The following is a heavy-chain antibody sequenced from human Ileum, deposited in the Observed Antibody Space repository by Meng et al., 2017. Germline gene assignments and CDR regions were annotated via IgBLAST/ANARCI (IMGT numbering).Heavy chain of an antibody. J-gene: IGHJ3*02. D-gene: IGHD6-19*01. CDR3: AIYSSGWYFYAFDI. Sequence: ASVKVSCKASGYTFTSYGISWVRQAPGQGREWMGWISAYNGNTNYAQKLQGRVTMTTDTSTSTAYMELRSLRSDDTAVYYCAIYSSGWYFYAFDIWGQGTMVTVSS. CDR2: ISAYNGNT. V-gene: IGHV1-18*01. CDR1: GYTFTSYG.